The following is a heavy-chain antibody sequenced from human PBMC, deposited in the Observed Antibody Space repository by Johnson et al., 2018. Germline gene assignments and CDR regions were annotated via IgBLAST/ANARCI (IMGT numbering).Heavy chain of an antibody. D-gene: IGHD6-19*01. CDR3: VAAESSGWYPHGMDV. Sequence: VQLVESGGGVVQXGRSXRLXCAASGFTFSSYGMHWVRQAPGKGLEWVAVIWYDGSNKYYADSVKGRFTISRDNSKNTLYLQMNSLRAEDTAVYYCVAAESSGWYPHGMDVWGQGTTVTVSS. V-gene: IGHV3-33*01. J-gene: IGHJ6*02. CDR1: GFTFSSYG. CDR2: IWYDGSNK.